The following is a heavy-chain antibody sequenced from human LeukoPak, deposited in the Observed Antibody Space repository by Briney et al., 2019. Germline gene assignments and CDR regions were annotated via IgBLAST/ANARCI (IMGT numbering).Heavy chain of an antibody. CDR2: IWNHGKKD. CDR3: ARGDYTEFDY. D-gene: IGHD4-11*01. V-gene: IGHV3-33*01. Sequence: GRSLRLSCAPSGFTFSSYGMHWVRQAPGKGLEWVAGIWNHGKKDHYADSVEGRFTISRDNSKNTLNLEMNSLRAEDTAVYYCARGDYTEFDYWGQGTLVTVSS. CDR1: GFTFSSYG. J-gene: IGHJ4*02.